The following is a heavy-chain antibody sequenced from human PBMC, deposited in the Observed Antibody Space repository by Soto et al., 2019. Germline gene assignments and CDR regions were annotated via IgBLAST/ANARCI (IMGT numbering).Heavy chain of an antibody. Sequence: SETLSLTCAVSGGSISSGGYSWSWIRQPPGKGLEWIGYIYHSGSTYYNPSLKSRVTISVDRSKNQFSLKLSSVTAADTAVYYCARAGSRGAPNYKWFDPWGQGTLVPV. D-gene: IGHD1-26*01. CDR3: ARAGSRGAPNYKWFDP. V-gene: IGHV4-30-2*01. J-gene: IGHJ5*02. CDR1: GGSISSGGYS. CDR2: IYHSGST.